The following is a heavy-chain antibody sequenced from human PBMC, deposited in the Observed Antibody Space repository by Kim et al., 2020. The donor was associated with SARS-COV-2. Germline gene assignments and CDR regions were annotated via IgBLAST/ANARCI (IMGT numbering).Heavy chain of an antibody. J-gene: IGHJ3*02. V-gene: IGHV3-53*01. CDR2: IYSGGST. CDR1: GFTVSSNY. D-gene: IGHD5-12*01. Sequence: GGSLRLSCAASGFTVSSNYMSWVRQAPGKGLEWVSVIYSGGSTYYADSVKGRFTISRDNSKNTLYLQMNSLRAEDTAVYYCARIRESRRWLLDAFDIWGQGTMVTVSS. CDR3: ARIRESRRWLLDAFDI.